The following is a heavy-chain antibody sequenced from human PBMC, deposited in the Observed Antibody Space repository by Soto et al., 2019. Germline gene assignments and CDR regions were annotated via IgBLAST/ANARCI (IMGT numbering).Heavy chain of an antibody. J-gene: IGHJ3*02. CDR1: GYTFTSYG. Sequence: GASVKVSCKASGYTFTSYGISWVRQAPGQGLEWMGWISAYNGNTNYARKLQGRVTMTTDTSTSTAYMELRSLRSDDTAVYYCARGYYYDTLGAFDIWGQGTMVTVSS. CDR2: ISAYNGNT. D-gene: IGHD3-22*01. V-gene: IGHV1-18*04. CDR3: ARGYYYDTLGAFDI.